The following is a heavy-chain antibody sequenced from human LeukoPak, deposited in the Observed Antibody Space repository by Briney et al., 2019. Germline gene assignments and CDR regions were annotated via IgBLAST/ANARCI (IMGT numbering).Heavy chain of an antibody. CDR1: GYTFTGYY. J-gene: IGHJ5*02. D-gene: IGHD6-13*01. CDR3: ARGGGRISSSWYSMYWFDP. CDR2: INPNSGGT. Sequence: ASVKVSCKASGYTFTGYYMHWVRQAPGQGLEWMGWINPNSGGTNYAQTFQGRVTMTRDTSISTAYMELSRLRSDDTAVYYCARGGGRISSSWYSMYWFDPWGQGTLVTVSS. V-gene: IGHV1-2*02.